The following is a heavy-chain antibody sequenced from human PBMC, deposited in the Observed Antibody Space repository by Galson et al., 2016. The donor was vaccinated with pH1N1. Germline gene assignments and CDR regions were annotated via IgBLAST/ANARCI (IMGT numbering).Heavy chain of an antibody. CDR1: GFTFTSYA. D-gene: IGHD5-12*01. CDR3: ARDSEYSGHEGFH. CDR2: ILYDGTNE. J-gene: IGHJ4*02. V-gene: IGHV3-30*04. Sequence: SLRLSCAASGFTFTSYAMHWVRQAPGKGLEWVAVILYDGTNEYYADSVKGRFTISRDKTQGTVYLQMNGLRTEDTAVYYCARDSEYSGHEGFHWAQGTLVIVSS.